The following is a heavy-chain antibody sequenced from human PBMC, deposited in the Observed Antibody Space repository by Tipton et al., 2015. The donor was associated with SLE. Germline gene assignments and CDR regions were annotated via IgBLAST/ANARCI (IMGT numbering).Heavy chain of an antibody. CDR1: GIAFSDYA. D-gene: IGHD5-18*01. V-gene: IGHV3-30*18. CDR3: AKDGVWGLWSPMDV. CDR2: TSHHGVNK. J-gene: IGHJ6*02. Sequence: LSLTCAASGIAFSDYAMHWVRQAPGKGLDWVAATSHHGVNKYYADSVKGRFTISRDNAKNTLFLQMNSLRAEDSGIYYCAKDGVWGLWSPMDVWGQGTTVTVSS.